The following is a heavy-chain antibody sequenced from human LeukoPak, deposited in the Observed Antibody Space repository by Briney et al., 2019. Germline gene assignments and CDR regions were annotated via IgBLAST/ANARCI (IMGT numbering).Heavy chain of an antibody. CDR2: IYTIGDT. D-gene: IGHD1-26*01. Sequence: PGGSLRLSCAASGVTVSGSYMSWVRQAPGKGLEWVSVIYTIGDTYYADSVKGRFTISRDSSKNTLYLQMNTLRTEDTAVYYCVRVRYSGSWFPVPNFDCWGQGTLVTVSS. CDR1: GVTVSGSY. CDR3: VRVRYSGSWFPVPNFDC. V-gene: IGHV3-66*01. J-gene: IGHJ4*02.